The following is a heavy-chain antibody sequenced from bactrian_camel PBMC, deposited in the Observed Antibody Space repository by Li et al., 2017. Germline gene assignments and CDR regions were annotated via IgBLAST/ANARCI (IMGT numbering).Heavy chain of an antibody. Sequence: HVQLVESGGGSVQAGGSLRLSCVVSGHSRGSNCAGWYRQTPGNERERVACITVDGRRKYYADSVKGRFTISKGTTDNILNLQMNSLTADDTAVYYCAARKIPIVVVTNTVCDGSDDYYNWGQGTQVTVS. D-gene: IGHD2*01. J-gene: IGHJ4*01. CDR2: ITVDGRRK. V-gene: IGHV3S54*01. CDR3: AARKIPIVVVTNTVCDGSDDYYN. CDR1: GHSRGSNC.